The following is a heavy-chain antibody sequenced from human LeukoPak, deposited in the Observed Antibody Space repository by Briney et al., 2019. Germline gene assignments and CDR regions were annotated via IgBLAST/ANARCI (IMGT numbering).Heavy chain of an antibody. D-gene: IGHD3-22*01. J-gene: IGHJ4*02. CDR2: IYHSGST. V-gene: IGHV4-30-2*05. CDR1: GGSISSGGYY. Sequence: SQTLSLTCTVSGGSISSGGYYWSWIRQPPGKGLEWIGYIYHSGSTYYNPSLKSRVTISVDTSKNQFSLKLTSVTAADTAVYYCAREYYYYESTGYQYYFDSWGQGTLVTVSS. CDR3: AREYYYYESTGYQYYFDS.